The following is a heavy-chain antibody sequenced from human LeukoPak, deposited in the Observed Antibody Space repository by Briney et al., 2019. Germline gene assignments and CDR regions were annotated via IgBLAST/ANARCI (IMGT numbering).Heavy chain of an antibody. CDR2: ISDSGGST. CDR1: GFSFSSYG. Sequence: GGSLRLSCAGSGFSFSSYGMHWVRQAPGKGLEWVSTISDSGGSTYYADSVKGRFTISRDNSKNTLYLQMNSLRAEDTAVYYCAKRGTVTTFGHCDYWGQGTLVTVSS. V-gene: IGHV3-23*01. CDR3: AKRGTVTTFGHCDY. J-gene: IGHJ4*02. D-gene: IGHD4-17*01.